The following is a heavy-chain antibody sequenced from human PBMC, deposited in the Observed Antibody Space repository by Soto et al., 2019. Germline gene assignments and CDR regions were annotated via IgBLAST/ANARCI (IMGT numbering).Heavy chain of an antibody. J-gene: IGHJ3*02. Sequence: SETLSLTCTVSGCSISSGGYYWSWILHHPGKGLEWIGYIYYSGSTYYNPSLKSRVTISVDTSKNQFSLKLSSVTAADTAVYYCARETLAAPIPPYALASSGQRTMVPV. CDR3: ARETLAAPIPPYALAS. CDR2: IYYSGST. V-gene: IGHV4-31*03. D-gene: IGHD6-13*01. CDR1: GCSISSGGYY.